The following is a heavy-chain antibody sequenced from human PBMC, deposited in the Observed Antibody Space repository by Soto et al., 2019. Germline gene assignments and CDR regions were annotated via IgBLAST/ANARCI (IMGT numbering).Heavy chain of an antibody. CDR3: ARNGDCPPPGCIVGWSAP. CDR2: TSHDGVT. CDR1: GGSISSSYY. J-gene: IGHJ5*02. V-gene: IGHV4-4*02. D-gene: IGHD3-10*01. Sequence: ETLSLTCTVSGGSISSSYYWGWIRQPPGKGLEWIGETSHDGVTNYNPSLEGRVTISIDKSKNQFYLDLNSVTSADTAVYYCARNGDCPPPGCIVGWSAPWGRGTLVPVSS.